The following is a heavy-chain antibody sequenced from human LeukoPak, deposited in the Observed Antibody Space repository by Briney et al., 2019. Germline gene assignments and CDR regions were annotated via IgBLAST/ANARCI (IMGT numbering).Heavy chain of an antibody. CDR2: IYYSGST. Sequence: PSDTLSLTCTVSVGSISSYYWSWIRQPPGKGLEWLGYIYYSGSTNYNPSLKSRVTISVDTSKNQFSLKLSSVTAADTAVYYCARGVVIAPQTFDYWGQGTLVTVSS. V-gene: IGHV4-59*07. CDR3: ARGVVIAPQTFDY. D-gene: IGHD2-21*01. J-gene: IGHJ4*02. CDR1: VGSISSYY.